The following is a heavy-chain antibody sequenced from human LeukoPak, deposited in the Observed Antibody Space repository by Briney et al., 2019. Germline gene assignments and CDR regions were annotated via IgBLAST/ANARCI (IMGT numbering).Heavy chain of an antibody. D-gene: IGHD3-9*01. Sequence: SETLSLTCTVSVGSVSSYYWSWIRQPAGKGLEWIGRIYTSGSTNYNPSLKSRVTMSVDTSKNQFSLKLSSVTAADTAVYYCARGYYDILTGYYRDYWGQGTLVTVSS. J-gene: IGHJ4*02. CDR2: IYTSGST. CDR3: ARGYYDILTGYYRDY. V-gene: IGHV4-4*07. CDR1: VGSVSSYY.